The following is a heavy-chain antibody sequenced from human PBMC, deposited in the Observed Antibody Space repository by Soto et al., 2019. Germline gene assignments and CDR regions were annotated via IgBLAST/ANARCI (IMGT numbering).Heavy chain of an antibody. V-gene: IGHV4-31*03. CDR3: ARGSTVAAILFDY. D-gene: IGHD2-15*01. Sequence: QVQLQESGPGLVKPSQTLSLTCTVSGDSISSGGYYWSWIRQHPGKGLEWIGYIYYSGSTYYNPSLKSRVIRSVDPSKNPFSLKLSSVTAADTAVYYCARGSTVAAILFDYWGQGTLVTVSS. CDR1: GDSISSGGYY. CDR2: IYYSGST. J-gene: IGHJ4*02.